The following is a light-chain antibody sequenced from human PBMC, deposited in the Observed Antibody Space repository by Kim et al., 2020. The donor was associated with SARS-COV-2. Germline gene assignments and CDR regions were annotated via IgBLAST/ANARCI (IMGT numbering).Light chain of an antibody. J-gene: IGLJ1*01. Sequence: GQSITISCTGTSSDVGAFDYVSLYQQHPGKAPKLLSYDVSNRPSGVSNRFSGSKSGTTASLTISGLQAEDEADYYCNSYTRRDSYVFGTGTKVTVL. CDR2: DVS. CDR3: NSYTRRDSYV. CDR1: SSDVGAFDY. V-gene: IGLV2-14*03.